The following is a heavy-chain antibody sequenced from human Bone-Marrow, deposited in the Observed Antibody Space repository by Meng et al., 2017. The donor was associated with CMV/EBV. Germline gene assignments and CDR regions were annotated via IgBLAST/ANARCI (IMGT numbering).Heavy chain of an antibody. Sequence: GGSLRLSCAASGFTFSDHYMDWVRQAPGKGLEWVGRTRNKANSYTTEYAASVKGRFTISRDDSKNSLYLQMNSLKTEDTAVYYCARASSGSYQGAFDIWGQGTMVTVSS. CDR1: GFTFSDHY. V-gene: IGHV3-72*01. CDR2: TRNKANSYTT. J-gene: IGHJ3*02. CDR3: ARASSGSYQGAFDI. D-gene: IGHD1-26*01.